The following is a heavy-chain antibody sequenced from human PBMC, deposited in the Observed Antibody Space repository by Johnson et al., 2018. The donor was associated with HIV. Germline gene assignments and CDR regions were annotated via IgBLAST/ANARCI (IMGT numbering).Heavy chain of an antibody. D-gene: IGHD3-9*01. Sequence: VQLVESGGGVVRPGGSLRLSCAASGFTFDDYGMSWVRQAPGKGLEWVSGINWNGGSTGYADSVKGRFTISRDNTNNLLYLQMNSLRAEDTAVYYCASLPLRYRSWDDIWGQGTMVTVSS. J-gene: IGHJ3*02. CDR3: ASLPLRYRSWDDI. CDR2: INWNGGST. CDR1: GFTFDDYG. V-gene: IGHV3-20*04.